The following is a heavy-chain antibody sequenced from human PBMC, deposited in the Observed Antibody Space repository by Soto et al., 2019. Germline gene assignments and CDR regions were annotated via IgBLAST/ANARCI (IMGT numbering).Heavy chain of an antibody. Sequence: SETLSLTXSVSGDSITSGDYYWNWVGQAPGKGLEWIGFIYYNGRTYYTPSLYNRISMSLDTSKNQVYLNLSSVTAADTAVYYCARGFWFPVGATPGWFDPWGQGSVVTVSA. CDR2: IYYNGRT. CDR1: GDSITSGDYY. D-gene: IGHD2-15*01. CDR3: ARGFWFPVGATPGWFDP. V-gene: IGHV4-30-4*01. J-gene: IGHJ5*02.